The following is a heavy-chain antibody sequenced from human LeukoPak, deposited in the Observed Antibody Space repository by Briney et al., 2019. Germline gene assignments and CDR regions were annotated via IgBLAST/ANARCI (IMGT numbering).Heavy chain of an antibody. Sequence: GGSLRLSCAASGFTFSSYGMHWVRQAPGKGLEWVAFIRYDGSNKYYADSVKGRFTISRDNSKNTLYLQMNSLRAEDTAVYYCAKEAAYGDYQYYFDYWGQGTLVTVSS. CDR3: AKEAAYGDYQYYFDY. CDR2: IRYDGSNK. CDR1: GFTFSSYG. V-gene: IGHV3-30*02. D-gene: IGHD4-17*01. J-gene: IGHJ4*02.